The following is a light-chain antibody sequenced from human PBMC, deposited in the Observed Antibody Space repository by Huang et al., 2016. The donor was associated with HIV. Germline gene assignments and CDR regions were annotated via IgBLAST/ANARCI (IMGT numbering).Light chain of an antibody. V-gene: IGKV3-15*01. Sequence: DIVMTQSPATLSVFPGERATLSCRASQSVSSDLAWYQQKPGQSPRLLRHGASTRATGIPARLSGSGSGREFTLTISSLQSEDFAVYYCQQYTNWPRTFGQGTKVEIK. J-gene: IGKJ1*01. CDR3: QQYTNWPRT. CDR2: GAS. CDR1: QSVSSD.